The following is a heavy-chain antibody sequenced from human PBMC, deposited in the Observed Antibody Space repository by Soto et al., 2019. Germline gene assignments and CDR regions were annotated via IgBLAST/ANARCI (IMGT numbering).Heavy chain of an antibody. V-gene: IGHV3-33*01. Sequence: QVLLVESGGGVVQPGRSLRLSCAASESIFRGHGMHWVRQAPGKGLEWVAIIRFDGSNINYADFVRGRFTISRDNFKNMLYLEMNSLRVEDTAVYYCARDGVGATTFWGYLDHWGQGTLVTVSA. CDR3: ARDGVGATTFWGYLDH. CDR1: ESIFRGHG. CDR2: IRFDGSNI. D-gene: IGHD1-26*01. J-gene: IGHJ4*02.